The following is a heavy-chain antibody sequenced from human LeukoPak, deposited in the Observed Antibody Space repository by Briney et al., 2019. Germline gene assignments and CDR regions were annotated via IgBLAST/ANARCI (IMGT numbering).Heavy chain of an antibody. J-gene: IGHJ6*02. CDR2: IYSGGST. CDR1: GFTVSSNY. Sequence: PGGSLRLSCAASGFTVSSNYTSWVRQAPGKGLEWVSVIYSGGSTYYADSVKGGFTISRDNSKNTLYLQMNSLRAEDTAVYYCARDRGYSYGPDVYYYYYGMDVWGQGTTVTVSS. V-gene: IGHV3-66*01. D-gene: IGHD5-18*01. CDR3: ARDRGYSYGPDVYYYYYGMDV.